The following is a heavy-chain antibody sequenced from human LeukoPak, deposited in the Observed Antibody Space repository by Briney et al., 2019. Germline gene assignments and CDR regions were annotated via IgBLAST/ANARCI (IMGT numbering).Heavy chain of an antibody. CDR2: ISSSSSYI. J-gene: IGHJ4*02. Sequence: GGSLRLSCAASGFTFSSYSMNWVRQAPGKGLEWVSSISSSSSYIYYADSVKGRFTISRDNAKNSLYLQMNSLRAEDTAVCYCARGATIEEWGDYWGQGTLVTVSS. CDR1: GFTFSSYS. CDR3: ARGATIEEWGDY. V-gene: IGHV3-21*01. D-gene: IGHD5-12*01.